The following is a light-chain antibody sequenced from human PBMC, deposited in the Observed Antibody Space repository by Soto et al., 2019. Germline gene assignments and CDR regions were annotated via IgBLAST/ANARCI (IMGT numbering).Light chain of an antibody. CDR1: QGISRW. J-gene: IGKJ1*01. Sequence: DIKLTQSRSTLCAFLGERVTLTCRASQGISRWLAWYQQRPGKAPKLLIYDASTLHSGVSSRFSGSGSGTEFTLTISSLQPNDSATYYCQQYTTYWTFGQGTKVDI. CDR2: DAS. V-gene: IGKV1-5*01. CDR3: QQYTTYWT.